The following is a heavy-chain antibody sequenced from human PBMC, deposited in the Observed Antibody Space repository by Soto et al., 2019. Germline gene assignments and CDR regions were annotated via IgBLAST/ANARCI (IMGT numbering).Heavy chain of an antibody. CDR1: GGSISSGDYY. CDR2: IYYSGST. Sequence: PSETLSLTCTVSGGSISSGDYYWSWIRQPPGKGLEWIGYIYYSGSTYYNPSLKSRVTISVDTSKNQFSLKLSSVTAADTAVYYCARVAKIYSDSWRDQETNWFDTWGQGTLVTVSS. CDR3: ARVAKIYSDSWRDQETNWFDT. V-gene: IGHV4-30-4*01. J-gene: IGHJ5*02. D-gene: IGHD3-3*01.